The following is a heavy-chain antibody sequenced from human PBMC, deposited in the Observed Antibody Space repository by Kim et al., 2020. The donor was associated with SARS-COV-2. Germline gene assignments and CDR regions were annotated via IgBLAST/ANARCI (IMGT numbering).Heavy chain of an antibody. CDR3: AKLGIFGVITKGYLDY. CDR2: ISGSGGNT. CDR1: GFTFNSYA. Sequence: GGSLRLSCAASGFTFNSYAMTWVRQAPGKGLEWVSAISGSGGNTYYADSVQGRFTVSRDSSRNTLYLQMNNLRAEDTALYYCAKLGIFGVITKGYLDYWGRGTLVTVSS. J-gene: IGHJ4*02. D-gene: IGHD3-3*02. V-gene: IGHV3-23*01.